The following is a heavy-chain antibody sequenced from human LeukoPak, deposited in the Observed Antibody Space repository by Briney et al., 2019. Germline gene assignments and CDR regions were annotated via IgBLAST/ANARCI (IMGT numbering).Heavy chain of an antibody. CDR2: ISGSGGST. V-gene: IGHV3-23*01. CDR3: AKGPRASGWTYFDY. D-gene: IGHD6-19*01. J-gene: IGHJ4*02. Sequence: PPGGSLRLSCAVSGFTFSSYAMSWVRQAPGKGLEWVSVISGSGGSTYSAESVKGRFTISRDNSKNTLYLQMNSLRVEDTAVYYCAKGPRASGWTYFDYWGQGTLVTVSS. CDR1: GFTFSSYA.